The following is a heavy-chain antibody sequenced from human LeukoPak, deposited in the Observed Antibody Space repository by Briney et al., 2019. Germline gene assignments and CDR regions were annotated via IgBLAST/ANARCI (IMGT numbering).Heavy chain of an antibody. CDR3: ARAPSYYYDSSGPLDY. V-gene: IGHV1-2*02. Sequence: ASVKVSCKASGYTFTGYYMHWVRQAPGQGLEWMGWINPNSGGTNYAQKFQGRVTMTRDTSISTAYMELSRLRSDDTAVYYCARAPSYYYDSSGPLDYWGQGTLVTVSS. CDR1: GYTFTGYY. D-gene: IGHD3-22*01. CDR2: INPNSGGT. J-gene: IGHJ4*02.